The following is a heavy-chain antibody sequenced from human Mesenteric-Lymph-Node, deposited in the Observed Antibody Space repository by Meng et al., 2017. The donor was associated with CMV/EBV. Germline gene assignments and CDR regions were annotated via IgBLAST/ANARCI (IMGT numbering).Heavy chain of an antibody. CDR3: ARGMSYEFWSGYYTLDY. V-gene: IGHV1-8*03. J-gene: IGHJ4*02. D-gene: IGHD3-3*01. Sequence: ASVKVSCKASGYTFTSYDINWVRQATGQGLEWMGWMNPNSGNTGYAQKLQGRVSITRNTSISTAYMELSSLRSADTAVYYCARGMSYEFWSGYYTLDYWGQGTLVTVSS. CDR1: GYTFTSYD. CDR2: MNPNSGNT.